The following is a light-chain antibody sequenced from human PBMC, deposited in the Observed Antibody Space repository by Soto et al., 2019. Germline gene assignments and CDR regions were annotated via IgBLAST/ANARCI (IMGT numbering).Light chain of an antibody. V-gene: IGLV2-23*01. CDR1: SSDVGSYNL. J-gene: IGLJ2*01. CDR3: CSYAGSSTVV. Sequence: QSVLPQPASVSGAPGQSITISCTGTSSDVGSYNLVSWYQQHPGKAPKLRIYEGSKRPSGVSNRFSGSKSGNTASLTISGLQAEDEADYYCCSYAGSSTVVFGGGTKLTVL. CDR2: EGS.